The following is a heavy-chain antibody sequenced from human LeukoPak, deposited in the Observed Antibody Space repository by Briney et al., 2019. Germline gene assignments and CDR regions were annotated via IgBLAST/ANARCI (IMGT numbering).Heavy chain of an antibody. CDR1: GYTFSNYY. J-gene: IGHJ4*02. V-gene: IGHV1-46*01. CDR2: INPNGGST. D-gene: IGHD6-6*01. CDR3: ARVFRSIAARLDFDY. Sequence: ASVKVSCKASGYTFSNYYKHWVRQAPGQGLEWMGVINPNGGSTSYAQKFQGRVTMTRDTSISTAYMELSRLRSDDTAVYYCARVFRSIAARLDFDYWGQGTLVTVSS.